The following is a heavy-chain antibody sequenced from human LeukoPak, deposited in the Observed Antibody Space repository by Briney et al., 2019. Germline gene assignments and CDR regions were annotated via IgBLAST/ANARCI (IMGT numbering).Heavy chain of an antibody. CDR2: ITGSGGNT. CDR1: GFTFSTYA. CDR3: AKTRSGVIDAFDI. Sequence: GGSLRLSCAASGFTFSTYAMSWVRQAPGKGLEWVSLITGSGGNTYYADSVEGRFTISRDNSKNTLFLQMNSLRAEDTAVYYCAKTRSGVIDAFDIWGQGTMVTVSS. D-gene: IGHD1-26*01. V-gene: IGHV3-23*01. J-gene: IGHJ3*02.